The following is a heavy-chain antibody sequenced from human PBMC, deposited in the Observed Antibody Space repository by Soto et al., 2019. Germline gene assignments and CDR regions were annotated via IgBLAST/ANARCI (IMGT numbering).Heavy chain of an antibody. CDR1: GFTFDDYA. J-gene: IGHJ6*02. CDR3: ANDLVPTTPYYGMDV. D-gene: IGHD1-7*01. Sequence: EVQLVESGGGLVQPGRSLRLSCAASGFTFDDYAMHWVRQAPGKGLEWVSGISWNSGSIGYADSVKGRFTISRDNAKNSLYLQMNSLRAEDTALYYCANDLVPTTPYYGMDVWGQGTTVTVSS. V-gene: IGHV3-9*01. CDR2: ISWNSGSI.